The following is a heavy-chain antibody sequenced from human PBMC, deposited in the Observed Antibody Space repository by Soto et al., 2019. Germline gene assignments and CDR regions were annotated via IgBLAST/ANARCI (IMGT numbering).Heavy chain of an antibody. Sequence: GGSLRLSCAASGFTFSSYAMSWVRQAPGKGLEWVSAISGSGGSTYYADSVKGRFTISRDNSKNTLYLQMNSLRAKDTAVYYCAKVSCSGGSCYPYYFDYWGQGTLVTVSS. CDR2: ISGSGGST. D-gene: IGHD2-15*01. CDR1: GFTFSSYA. CDR3: AKVSCSGGSCYPYYFDY. J-gene: IGHJ4*02. V-gene: IGHV3-23*01.